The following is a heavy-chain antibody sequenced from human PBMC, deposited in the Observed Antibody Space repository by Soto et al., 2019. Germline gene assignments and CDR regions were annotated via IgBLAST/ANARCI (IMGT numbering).Heavy chain of an antibody. Sequence: ASVKVSCKASGYTFTSYDINWVRQATGQGLEWMGWMNPNSGNTGYAQKFQGRVTMTRNTSISTAYMELSSLRSEDTAVYYCARGPKALYYYDTRGYPVDYWAQGNPVTVSS. CDR3: ARGPKALYYYDTRGYPVDY. CDR1: GYTFTSYD. D-gene: IGHD3-22*01. J-gene: IGHJ4*02. V-gene: IGHV1-8*01. CDR2: MNPNSGNT.